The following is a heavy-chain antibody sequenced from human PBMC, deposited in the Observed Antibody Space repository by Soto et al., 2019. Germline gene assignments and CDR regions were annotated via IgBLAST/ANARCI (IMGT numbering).Heavy chain of an antibody. D-gene: IGHD3-22*01. CDR2: IIPIFGTA. V-gene: IGHV1-69*13. CDR1: GGTFSSYA. J-gene: IGHJ6*02. CDR3: ASSYYYDSSGYSRSVYYYYGMDV. Sequence: ASVKVSCKASGGTFSSYAISWVRQAPGQGLEWMGGIIPIFGTANYAQKFQGRVTITADESTSKAYMELSSLRSEDTAVYYCASSYYYDSSGYSRSVYYYYGMDVWGQGTTVTVSS.